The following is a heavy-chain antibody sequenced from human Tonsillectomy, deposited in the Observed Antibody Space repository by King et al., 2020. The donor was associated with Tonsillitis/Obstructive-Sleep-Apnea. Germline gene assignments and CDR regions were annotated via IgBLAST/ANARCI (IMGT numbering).Heavy chain of an antibody. CDR2: IYWDDDK. Sequence: QITLKESGPTLVKPTQTLTLTCTFSGFSLSTSGVGVGWIRQPPGKALEWLALIYWDDDKHYSPSLKSRLTITKDTSKNQVDLTMTNMDPVDTATYYCAHSLRFGQWRVGQEGDYWGQGTLVTVSS. D-gene: IGHD6-19*01. CDR3: AHSLRFGQWRVGQEGDY. V-gene: IGHV2-5*02. CDR1: GFSLSTSGVG. J-gene: IGHJ4*02.